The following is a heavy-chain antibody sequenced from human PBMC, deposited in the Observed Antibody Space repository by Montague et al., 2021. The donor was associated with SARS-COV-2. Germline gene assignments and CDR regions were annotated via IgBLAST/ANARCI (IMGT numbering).Heavy chain of an antibody. V-gene: IGHV3-23*01. D-gene: IGHD3-3*01. Sequence: SLRLSCAASGFTFSCYAMSWVRQAPGKGLEWVSAISGSGGSTYYADSVKGRFTISRDNSKNTLYLQMNSLRAEDTAVYYCAKGSGGTIFGVVITYWYFDLWGRGTLVTVSS. J-gene: IGHJ2*01. CDR2: ISGSGGST. CDR3: AKGSGGTIFGVVITYWYFDL. CDR1: GFTFSCYA.